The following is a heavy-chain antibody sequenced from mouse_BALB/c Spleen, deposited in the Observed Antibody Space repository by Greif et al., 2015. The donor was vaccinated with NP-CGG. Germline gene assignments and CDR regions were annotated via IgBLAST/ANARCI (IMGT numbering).Heavy chain of an antibody. CDR1: GYTFTDYE. J-gene: IGHJ2*01. Sequence: QVQLQQSGAELVRPGASVTLSCKASGYTFTDYEMHWVKQKPVLGLEWMGAINPETGGTAYNQKFQGKATLTADKSSSTAYMELRSLTSEDSAVYYCTRPPTTGLDYWGQGTTLTVSS. V-gene: IGHV1-15*01. CDR2: INPETGGT. CDR3: TRPPTTGLDY. D-gene: IGHD2-12*01.